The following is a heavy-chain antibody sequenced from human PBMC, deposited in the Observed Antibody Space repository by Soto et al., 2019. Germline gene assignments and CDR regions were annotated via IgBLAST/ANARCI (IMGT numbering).Heavy chain of an antibody. D-gene: IGHD3-3*01. CDR1: GGSISSYY. CDR2: IYNSGRT. J-gene: IGHJ4*02. V-gene: IGHV4-59*01. Sequence: QVQLQESGPGLVKPSETLSLTCTVSGGSISSYYWNWIRQTPGKGLEWVGYIYNSGRTHYNPSVRSRVTISGDTSRNQFSLKLTSVTAADTAVYYCARLRGDFWSGYLVLFDYWGQGTLVTVSS. CDR3: ARLRGDFWSGYLVLFDY.